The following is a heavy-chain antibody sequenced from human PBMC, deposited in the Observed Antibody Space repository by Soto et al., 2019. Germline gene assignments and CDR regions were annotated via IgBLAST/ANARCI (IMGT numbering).Heavy chain of an antibody. CDR3: ARSADRAPRFDY. Sequence: GASVKVSCKASGYNFINYGISWVRQAPGQGLEWMGWISGHNGNTNYAQKIQGRVTMTTDTSTSTAYMELRSLRSDDTAVYYCARSADRAPRFDYWGQGTLVTVSS. V-gene: IGHV1-18*01. CDR2: ISGHNGNT. CDR1: GYNFINYG. D-gene: IGHD6-6*01. J-gene: IGHJ4*02.